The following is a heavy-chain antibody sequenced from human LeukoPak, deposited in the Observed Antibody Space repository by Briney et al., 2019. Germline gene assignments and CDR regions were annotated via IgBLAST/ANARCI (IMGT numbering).Heavy chain of an antibody. D-gene: IGHD5-18*01. V-gene: IGHV4-34*01. Sequence: SETLSLTCAVYGGSFSGYYWSWIRQPPGKGLEWIGEINHSGSTNYNPSLKSRVTISVDTSKNQFSLKLSSVTAADTAVYYCARRARGYSYGFYAFDIWGQGIMVTVSS. J-gene: IGHJ3*02. CDR2: INHSGST. CDR1: GGSFSGYY. CDR3: ARRARGYSYGFYAFDI.